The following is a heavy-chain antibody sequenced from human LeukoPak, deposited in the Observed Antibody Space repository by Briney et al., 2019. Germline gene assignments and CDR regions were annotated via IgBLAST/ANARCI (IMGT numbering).Heavy chain of an antibody. D-gene: IGHD6-13*01. CDR1: GFTFSSYW. V-gene: IGHV3-74*01. J-gene: IGHJ4*02. Sequence: PGGSLRLSCAASGFTFSSYWMHWVRHAPGTGLVWVSRIDSGGSGTSYADSVKGRFTISRDNAKNTLYLQMNSLRAEDTAVYYCAREGHLVSRFDYWGQGTLVTVSS. CDR2: IDSGGSGT. CDR3: AREGHLVSRFDY.